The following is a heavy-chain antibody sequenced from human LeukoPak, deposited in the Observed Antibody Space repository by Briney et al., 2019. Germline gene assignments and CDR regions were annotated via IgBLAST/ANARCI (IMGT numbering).Heavy chain of an antibody. CDR2: IYYSGTT. CDR1: GGSISNYY. Sequence: PSETLSLTCTVSGGSISNYYWSWIRQPPGKGLERIGFIYYSGTTHYNPSLKSRVTMSVATSNNQFSLRLTSVTAADTAIYYCARHSGASPHYFDYWGQGALVTVSS. V-gene: IGHV4-59*08. J-gene: IGHJ4*02. D-gene: IGHD1-26*01. CDR3: ARHSGASPHYFDY.